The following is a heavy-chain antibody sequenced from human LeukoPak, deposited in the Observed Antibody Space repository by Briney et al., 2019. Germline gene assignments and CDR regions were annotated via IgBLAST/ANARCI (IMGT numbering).Heavy chain of an antibody. CDR3: ARGLWRFGELNYYYMYV. V-gene: IGHV1-8*01. Sequence: ASVKVSCKASGYTFTSYDINWVRQATGQGLEWMGWMNPNSGNTGYAQKFQGRVTMTRNTSISTAYMELSSLRSEDTAVYYCARGLWRFGELNYYYMYVWGKASTATVS. D-gene: IGHD3-10*01. CDR2: MNPNSGNT. J-gene: IGHJ6*03. CDR1: GYTFTSYD.